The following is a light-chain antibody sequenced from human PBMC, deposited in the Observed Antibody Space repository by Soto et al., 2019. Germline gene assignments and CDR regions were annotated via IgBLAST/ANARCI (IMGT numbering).Light chain of an antibody. Sequence: EVVLTQFPGTLALSLGERATLSCRASQSIDGKYLVWYLQRPGQAPSLLMYAASGRGRGVPDRFTGSGSGTHFTLTISRVEPEDVGVYYCQHFGTSPPYSFGQGTKLE. V-gene: IGKV3-20*01. CDR3: QHFGTSPPYS. CDR1: QSIDGKY. J-gene: IGKJ2*03. CDR2: AAS.